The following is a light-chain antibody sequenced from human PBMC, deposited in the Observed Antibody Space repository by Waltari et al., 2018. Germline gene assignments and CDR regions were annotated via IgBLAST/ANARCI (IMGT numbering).Light chain of an antibody. CDR1: QSVSIY. CDR2: HTT. J-gene: IGKJ1*01. CDR3: QHYKNLPVS. V-gene: IGKV3-20*01. Sequence: IVLTQSPGTLSLSPGERATLSCRANQSVSIYLAWYQQKPGQDPRLLSYHTTTRATGIPDRFSGSGSGTDFSLTISGLEPEDFAVYYCQHYKNLPVSVGQGTRVEIK.